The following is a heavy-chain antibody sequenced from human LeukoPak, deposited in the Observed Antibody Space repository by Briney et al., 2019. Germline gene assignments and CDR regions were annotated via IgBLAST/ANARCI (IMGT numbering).Heavy chain of an antibody. V-gene: IGHV3-48*03. CDR1: GFTFSSYE. CDR3: ARALGGSYSPDAFDI. CDR2: ISSSGSTI. D-gene: IGHD1-26*01. J-gene: IGHJ3*02. Sequence: GGSLRLSCAASGFTFSSYEMNWVRQAPGKGLEWVSYISSSGSTIYYAGSVKGRFTISRDNAKNSLYLQMNSLRAEDTAVYCCARALGGSYSPDAFDIWGQGTMVTVSS.